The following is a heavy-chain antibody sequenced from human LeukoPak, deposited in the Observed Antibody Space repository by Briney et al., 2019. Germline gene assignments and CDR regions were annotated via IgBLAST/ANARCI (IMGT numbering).Heavy chain of an antibody. Sequence: ASVKVSCKASGYSFISSGVSWVRQAPGQGLEWMEWMNPNNGDTEYAQKFQGRLTITTNTATSTAYMELRSLTIEDTAVYYCARGSGWRSNFYYYMDVWGKGTTVTVSS. J-gene: IGHJ6*03. CDR2: MNPNNGDT. CDR1: GYSFISSG. D-gene: IGHD6-19*01. CDR3: ARGSGWRSNFYYYMDV. V-gene: IGHV1-8*03.